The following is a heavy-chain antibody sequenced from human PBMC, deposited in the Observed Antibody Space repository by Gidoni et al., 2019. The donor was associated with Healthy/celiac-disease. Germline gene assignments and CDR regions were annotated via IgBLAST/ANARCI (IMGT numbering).Heavy chain of an antibody. D-gene: IGHD2-21*02. Sequence: EVQLVESGGGLVQPGGSLRLSCSASGFTVSSNYMSWVRQAPGKGLEWVSVIYSGGSTYYADSVKGRFTISRDNSKNTLYLQMNSLRAEDTAVYYCARDDPYCGGDCYNDWGQGTLVTVSS. CDR3: ARDDPYCGGDCYND. CDR1: GFTVSSNY. V-gene: IGHV3-66*02. CDR2: IYSGGST. J-gene: IGHJ4*02.